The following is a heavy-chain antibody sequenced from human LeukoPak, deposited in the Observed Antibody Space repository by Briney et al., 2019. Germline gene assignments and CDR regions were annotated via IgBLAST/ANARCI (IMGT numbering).Heavy chain of an antibody. V-gene: IGHV1-3*03. J-gene: IGHJ4*02. CDR2: INAGNGNT. CDR3: AREAMITFGGVIVIGYYFDY. Sequence: ASVKVSCKASGYTFTSYGISWVRQAPGQGLEWMGWINAGNGNTKYSQEFQGRVTITRDTSASTAYMELSSLRSEDMAVYYCAREAMITFGGVIVIGYYFDYWGQGTLVTVSS. D-gene: IGHD3-16*02. CDR1: GYTFTSYG.